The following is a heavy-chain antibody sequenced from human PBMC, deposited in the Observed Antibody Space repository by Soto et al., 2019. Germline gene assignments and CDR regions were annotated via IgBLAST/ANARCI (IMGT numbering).Heavy chain of an antibody. CDR3: ARDESSWYYYGMDV. Sequence: PSETLSLTCAVSGYSNSSGYYWGWIRQPPGKGLEWIGSIYHSGSTYYNPSLKSRVNISVDTSKNQFSLKLSSVTAADTAVYYCARDESSWYYYGMDVWGQGNTVT. D-gene: IGHD6-13*01. J-gene: IGHJ6*02. CDR2: IYHSGST. V-gene: IGHV4-38-2*02. CDR1: GYSNSSGYY.